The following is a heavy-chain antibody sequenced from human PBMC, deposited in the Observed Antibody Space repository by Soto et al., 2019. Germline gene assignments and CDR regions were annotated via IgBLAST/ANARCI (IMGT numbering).Heavy chain of an antibody. CDR2: IYYSGST. J-gene: IGHJ4*02. D-gene: IGHD4-4*01. CDR3: ESGWTGMTTLTRGLDY. V-gene: IGHV4-59*12. CDR1: GGSISSYY. Sequence: TSETLSLTCTVSGGSISSYYWSWIRQPPGKGLEWIGYIYYSGSTNYNPSLKSRVTISVDTSKNQFSLKLSSVTAADTAVYYCESGWTGMTTLTRGLDYWDQGLLVTVSS.